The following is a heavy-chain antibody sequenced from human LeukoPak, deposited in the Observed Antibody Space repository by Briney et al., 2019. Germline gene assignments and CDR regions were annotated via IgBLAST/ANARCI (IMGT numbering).Heavy chain of an antibody. CDR1: GYTFTSYY. V-gene: IGHV1-46*01. CDR3: ATLYDSSGYLDY. D-gene: IGHD3-22*01. J-gene: IGHJ4*02. Sequence: ASVKVSCKASGYTFTSYYMHWVRQAPGQGLEWMGIINPSGGSTSYAQKFRGRVTMTEDTSTDTAYMELSSLRSEDTAVYYCATLYDSSGYLDYWGQGTLVTVSS. CDR2: INPSGGST.